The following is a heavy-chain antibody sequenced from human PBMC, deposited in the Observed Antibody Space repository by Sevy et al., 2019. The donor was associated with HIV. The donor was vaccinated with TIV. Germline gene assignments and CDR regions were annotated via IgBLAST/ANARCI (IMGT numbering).Heavy chain of an antibody. J-gene: IGHJ4*02. Sequence: GGSLRLSCAASGFTFSSYWMNWVRQAPGKGLEWVANIKQDGSEKYYVDSVKGRITISRDNAKNSRYLQMNSLRAEDMAVYYCARVSRYYDILTCYYMVDYFDYWGQGTLVTVSS. CDR2: IKQDGSEK. D-gene: IGHD3-9*01. CDR3: ARVSRYYDILTCYYMVDYFDY. CDR1: GFTFSSYW. V-gene: IGHV3-7*01.